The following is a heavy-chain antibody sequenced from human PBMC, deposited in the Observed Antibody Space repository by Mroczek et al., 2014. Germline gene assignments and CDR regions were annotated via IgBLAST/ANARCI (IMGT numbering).Heavy chain of an antibody. V-gene: IGHV1-2*02. CDR3: ARRVGSRAGQRENWFDP. D-gene: IGHD6-13*01. Sequence: QVQLVQSGAEVKKPGASVKVSCKASGYTFTGYYMHWVRQAPGQGLEWMGWINPNSGGTNYAQKFQGRVTMTRDTSISTAYMELSRLRSDDTAVYYCARRVGSRAGQRENWFDPWGQGTLVTVSS. CDR2: INPNSGGT. J-gene: IGHJ5*02. CDR1: GYTFTGYY.